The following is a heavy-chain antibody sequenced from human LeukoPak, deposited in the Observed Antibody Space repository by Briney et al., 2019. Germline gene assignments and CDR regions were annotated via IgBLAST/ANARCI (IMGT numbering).Heavy chain of an antibody. CDR1: GGSISTSSYY. Sequence: PSETLSLTCNVSGGSISTSSYYWGWVRQPPGKGLEWIGYIYYSGSTDYNPSLKSRVTISVDTSKNQFSLKLSSVTAADTAVYYCARGLRGYCTNGVCYTYYFDYWGQGTLVTVSS. CDR2: IYYSGST. CDR3: ARGLRGYCTNGVCYTYYFDY. V-gene: IGHV4-61*05. D-gene: IGHD2-8*01. J-gene: IGHJ4*02.